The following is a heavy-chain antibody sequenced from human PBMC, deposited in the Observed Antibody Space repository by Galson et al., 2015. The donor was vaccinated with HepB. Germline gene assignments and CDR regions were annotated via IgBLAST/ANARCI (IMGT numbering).Heavy chain of an antibody. V-gene: IGHV3-23*01. CDR1: GFTFSNYG. Sequence: SLRLSCAASGFTFSNYGMSWVRQAPGKGLEWVSGISASGGGTDYADSVKGRFTVSRDNSKNTLHLQMNSLRAEDTAVYFCATDRCRSASCYRGVRGFDYWGQGALVTVSS. CDR3: ATDRCRSASCYRGVRGFDY. D-gene: IGHD3-10*01. J-gene: IGHJ4*02. CDR2: ISASGGGT.